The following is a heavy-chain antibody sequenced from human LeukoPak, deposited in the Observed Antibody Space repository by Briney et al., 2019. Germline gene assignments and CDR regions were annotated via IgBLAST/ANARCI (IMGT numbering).Heavy chain of an antibody. Sequence: PSETLSLTCTVSGGSISNYYWSWIRQPPWKGLEWIGYIYYSGSTNYNPSLKSRVTISVDTSKNQFSLKLSSVTAADTAVYYCARDRSEFDYWGQGTLVTVSS. V-gene: IGHV4-59*01. CDR2: IYYSGST. CDR1: GGSISNYY. J-gene: IGHJ4*02. CDR3: ARDRSEFDY.